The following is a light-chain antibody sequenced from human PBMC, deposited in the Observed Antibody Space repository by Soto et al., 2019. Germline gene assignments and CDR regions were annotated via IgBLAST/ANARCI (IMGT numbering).Light chain of an antibody. V-gene: IGKV3-20*01. Sequence: VWAQAPAPLTLPPGESATLSCTASQSIISSYLGWYQQKPGQAPRLLIYGASSRATGIPDRFSGSGSGTDFTLTISSLQHEAVATYCCQQLASHTLTFGGGTKVDIK. CDR1: QSIISSY. CDR2: GAS. CDR3: QQLASHTLT. J-gene: IGKJ4*01.